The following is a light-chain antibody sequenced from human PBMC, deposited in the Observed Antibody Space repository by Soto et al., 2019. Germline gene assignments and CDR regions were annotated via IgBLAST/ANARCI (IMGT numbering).Light chain of an antibody. J-gene: IGLJ1*01. V-gene: IGLV1-44*01. CDR2: SND. Sequence: QSVLTQPPSASGTPGQRVTISCSGSNSNIGGNTVNWYQQLPGAAPKLLMYSNDQRPSGVPDRFSGSKFGTTASLAITGFQTGDEADYYCGSWDSSLSAYVFGTGTKVTVL. CDR1: NSNIGGNT. CDR3: GSWDSSLSAYV.